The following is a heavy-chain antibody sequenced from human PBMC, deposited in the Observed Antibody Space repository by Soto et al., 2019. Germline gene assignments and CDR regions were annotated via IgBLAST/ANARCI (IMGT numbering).Heavy chain of an antibody. CDR1: GYTFSSYW. Sequence: HGESLEISCLGSGYTFSSYWITLVRHMPGKGLERMGTIDPSDSSAVYSPSFQGHITISVDKSINTAYLHWSSLRASDTAIYYCATRLDDGGGWFESWGQGTLVTVSS. V-gene: IGHV5-10-1*01. D-gene: IGHD3-16*01. CDR3: ATRLDDGGGWFES. J-gene: IGHJ5*01. CDR2: IDPSDSSA.